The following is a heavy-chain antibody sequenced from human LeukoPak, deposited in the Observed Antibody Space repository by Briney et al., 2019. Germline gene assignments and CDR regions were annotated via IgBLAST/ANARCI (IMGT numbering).Heavy chain of an antibody. D-gene: IGHD3-10*01. CDR1: GGSISIGDYF. J-gene: IGHJ4*02. CDR3: ARAHGSPSVRLFDD. V-gene: IGHV4-30-4*01. Sequence: PSETLSLTCTVSGGSISIGDYFWSWIRQPPGKGLEWIGYTYHSGSTFYNPSNPSLKSRLTITVDTSKNKFSLNLNSVTAADTAVYYCARAHGSPSVRLFDDWGQGTLVTVSS. CDR2: TYHSGST.